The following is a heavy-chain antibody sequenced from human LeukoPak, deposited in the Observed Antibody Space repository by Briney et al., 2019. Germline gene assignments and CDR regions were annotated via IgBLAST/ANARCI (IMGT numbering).Heavy chain of an antibody. D-gene: IGHD5-18*01. CDR2: IYYSGNT. CDR1: DGLISSSDYY. CDR3: ARGPSSGYSYG. V-gene: IGHV4-61*08. Sequence: SEALSLTCTVSDGLISSSDYYWGWIRQPPGKGLEWIGYIYYSGNTNYNPSLKSRVTISVDTSKNQFSLNLSSVTAADTAVYYCARGPSSGYSYGWGQGTLVTVSS. J-gene: IGHJ4*02.